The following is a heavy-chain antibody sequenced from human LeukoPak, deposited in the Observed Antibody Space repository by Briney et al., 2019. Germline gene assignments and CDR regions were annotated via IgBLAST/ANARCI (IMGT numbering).Heavy chain of an antibody. J-gene: IGHJ4*02. Sequence: GESLRLSCAASGFTFSTFAMHRVRLSPGKGLEWVSSITGSGPYMLYADSVKHRFTISRDNTKNLLYLEMNSLRAEDTAMYFCVRDVGAVRGEVYFDYWGQGTLVTVSS. CDR1: GFTFSTFA. V-gene: IGHV3-21*06. CDR3: VRDVGAVRGEVYFDY. CDR2: ITGSGPYM. D-gene: IGHD3-10*01.